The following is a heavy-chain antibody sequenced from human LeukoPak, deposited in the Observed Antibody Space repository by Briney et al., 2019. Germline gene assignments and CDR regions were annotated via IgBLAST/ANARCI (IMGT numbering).Heavy chain of an antibody. Sequence: ASVKVSCEASGYTFTVYYIHWVRQAPGQGLEWMGWSNPSSGDSKYAQKFQGRVTMTRDTSISTAYMELSSLRSDDTAVYYCVTDKSAFDIWGQGTMVPVSS. CDR3: VTDKSAFDI. V-gene: IGHV1-2*02. CDR2: SNPSSGDS. D-gene: IGHD3-9*01. CDR1: GYTFTVYY. J-gene: IGHJ3*02.